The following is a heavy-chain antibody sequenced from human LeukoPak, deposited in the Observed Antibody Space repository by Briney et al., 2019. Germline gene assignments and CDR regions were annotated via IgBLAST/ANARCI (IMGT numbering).Heavy chain of an antibody. V-gene: IGHV4-31*03. Sequence: PSQTLSLTRTVSVGSLSRGGYYSSWIRQHPGKGLEWVGYIYYSGSTYYNTPLKRRLTISGETSKNQFSLKLRSVTAADTAVYYCARAPPPAGTHNWFDPRGQGTLVTVSS. J-gene: IGHJ5*02. CDR2: IYYSGST. CDR3: ARAPPPAGTHNWFDP. D-gene: IGHD6-13*01. CDR1: VGSLSRGGYY.